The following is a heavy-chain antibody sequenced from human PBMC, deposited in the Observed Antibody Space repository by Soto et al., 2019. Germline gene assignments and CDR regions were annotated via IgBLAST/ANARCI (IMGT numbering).Heavy chain of an antibody. Sequence: EVQLVESGGGLVKPGGSLRLSCAASGFTFSNAWMSWVRQAPGKGLEWVGRIKSKTDGGTTDYAAPVKGRFTISRDDSKNTLYLQMNRLKTEDTAVYYCTTVPVWFGELFEFDPWGQGTLVTVSS. CDR1: GFTFSNAW. CDR2: IKSKTDGGTT. D-gene: IGHD3-10*01. V-gene: IGHV3-15*01. J-gene: IGHJ5*02. CDR3: TTVPVWFGELFEFDP.